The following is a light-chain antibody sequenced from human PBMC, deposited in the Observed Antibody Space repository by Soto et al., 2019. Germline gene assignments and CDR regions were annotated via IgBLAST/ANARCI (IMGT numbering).Light chain of an antibody. V-gene: IGKV1-39*01. CDR3: QQSYSTPFT. CDR1: QSISSY. CDR2: AAS. Sequence: DIQMTQSPSSLSASVVDRVTITCLASQSISSYLNWYQQKPGKAPKLLIYAASSLQSGVPSRFSGSGSGTDFTLTISSLQPEDFATYYCQQSYSTPFTFGQGTRLEI. J-gene: IGKJ5*01.